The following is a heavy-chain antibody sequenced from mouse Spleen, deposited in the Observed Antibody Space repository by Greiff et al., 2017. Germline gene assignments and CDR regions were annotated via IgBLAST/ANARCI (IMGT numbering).Heavy chain of an antibody. Sequence: EVQLQESGGGLVKPGGSLKLSCAASGFTFSDYGMHWVRQAPEKGLEWVAYISSGSSTIYYADTVKGRFTISRDNAKNTLFLQMTSLRSEDTAMYYCARPTANWAFAYWGQGTLVTVSA. CDR3: ARPTANWAFAY. D-gene: IGHD4-1*01. J-gene: IGHJ3*01. CDR2: ISSGSSTI. CDR1: GFTFSDYG. V-gene: IGHV5-17*01.